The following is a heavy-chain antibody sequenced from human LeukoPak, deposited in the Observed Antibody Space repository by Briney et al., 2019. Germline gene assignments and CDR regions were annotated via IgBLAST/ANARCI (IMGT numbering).Heavy chain of an antibody. CDR2: IYYSGST. D-gene: IGHD3-22*01. CDR1: GGFISSNSHY. Sequence: PSETLSLTCTVSGGFISSNSHYWGWIRQPPGKGLEWIGSIYYSGSTNYNPSLKSRVTMSVDTSKNQFSLRLSSVTAADTAVYYCARRRYYDSSGYYYYFDFWGQGTLVTVSS. V-gene: IGHV4-39*01. J-gene: IGHJ4*02. CDR3: ARRRYYDSSGYYYYFDF.